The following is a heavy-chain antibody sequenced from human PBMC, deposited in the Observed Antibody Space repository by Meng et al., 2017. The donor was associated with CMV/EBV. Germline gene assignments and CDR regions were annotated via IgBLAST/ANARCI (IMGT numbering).Heavy chain of an antibody. V-gene: IGHV1-2*02. CDR3: VRDHNWGPDY. J-gene: IGHJ4*02. D-gene: IGHD1-1*01. CDR1: GYRFSDHY. Sequence: QGQLVQTGSEVNSPGASVKVSCQTSGYRFSDHYMHWVRQAPGQGFEWMGWIYPNSGGTHYAQKFQDRVTMTRDTSISTVYMELSRLTSDDTAVYYCVRDHNWGPDYWGQGTLVTVSS. CDR2: IYPNSGGT.